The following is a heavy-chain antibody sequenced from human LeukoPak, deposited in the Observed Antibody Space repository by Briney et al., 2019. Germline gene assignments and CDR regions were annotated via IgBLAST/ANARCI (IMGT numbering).Heavy chain of an antibody. Sequence: GGSLRLFCAASGFTFSSYEMNWVRQAPGKGLEWVSYISSSGSTIYYADSVKGRFTISRDNSKNTLYLQMNSLRAEDTAVYYCAKLYVWGSYRPYYFDYWGQGTLVTVSS. J-gene: IGHJ4*02. V-gene: IGHV3-48*03. CDR3: AKLYVWGSYRPYYFDY. D-gene: IGHD3-16*02. CDR1: GFTFSSYE. CDR2: ISSSGSTI.